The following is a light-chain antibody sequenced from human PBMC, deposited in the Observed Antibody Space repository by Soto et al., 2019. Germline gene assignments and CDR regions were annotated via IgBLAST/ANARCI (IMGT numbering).Light chain of an antibody. CDR1: NSNVGNYY. J-gene: IGLJ1*01. V-gene: IGLV1-47*02. CDR2: YNN. Sequence: QSVLTQPPSASGTPGQRVTMSCSGSNSNVGNYYVSWYQHLPGTAPKLLIYYNNQRPSGVPDRFSGSKSGTSASLAISGLRSEDESDYYCVAWDASLRGYVFGTGTKATVL. CDR3: VAWDASLRGYV.